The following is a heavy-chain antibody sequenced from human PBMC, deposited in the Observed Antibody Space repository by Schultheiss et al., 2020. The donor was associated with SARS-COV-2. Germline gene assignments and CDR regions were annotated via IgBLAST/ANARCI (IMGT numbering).Heavy chain of an antibody. CDR2: ISSNGGST. V-gene: IGHV3-64D*06. J-gene: IGHJ4*02. CDR3: VKFGIAADTVDY. Sequence: GGSLRLSCAASGFTFSRHGMHWVRQAPGKGLEYVSAISSNGGSTYYADSVKGRFTISRDNSKNTLYLQMSSLRAEDTAVYYCVKFGIAADTVDYWGQGTLVTVSS. D-gene: IGHD6-13*01. CDR1: GFTFSRHG.